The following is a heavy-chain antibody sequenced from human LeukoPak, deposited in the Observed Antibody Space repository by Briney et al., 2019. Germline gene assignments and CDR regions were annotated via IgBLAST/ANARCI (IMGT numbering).Heavy chain of an antibody. CDR3: AKEGSIAARPDYFDY. J-gene: IGHJ4*02. CDR1: GFTVSSNY. Sequence: PGGSLRLSCAASGFTVSSNYMSWVRQAPGKGLEWVSVIYSGGSTYYADSVKGRFTISRDNSKNTLYLQMNSLRAEDTAVYYCAKEGSIAARPDYFDYWGQGTLVTVSS. CDR2: IYSGGST. D-gene: IGHD6-6*01. V-gene: IGHV3-53*05.